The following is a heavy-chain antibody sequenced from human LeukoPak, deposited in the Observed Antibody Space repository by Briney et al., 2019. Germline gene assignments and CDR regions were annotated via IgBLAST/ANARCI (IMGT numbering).Heavy chain of an antibody. CDR1: GGSISSYY. CDR3: ARALYYDYVWGSPTHFDC. J-gene: IGHJ4*02. Sequence: SETLSLTCTVSGGSISSYYWGWIRQPPGKGLEWIGYIYYSGSTNYNPSLKSRVTISVDTSKNQFSLKLSSVTAADTAVYYCARALYYDYVWGSPTHFDCWGQGTLVTVSS. V-gene: IGHV4-59*01. D-gene: IGHD3-16*01. CDR2: IYYSGST.